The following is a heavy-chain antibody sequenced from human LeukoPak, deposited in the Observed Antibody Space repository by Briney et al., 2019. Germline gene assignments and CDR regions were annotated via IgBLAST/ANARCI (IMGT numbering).Heavy chain of an antibody. CDR1: GGSISSYY. CDR2: IYYSGST. Sequence: SETLSLTCTVSGGSISSYYWSWIRQPPGKELEWIGYIYYSGSTNYNPSLKSRVTISVDTSKNQFSLKLSSVTAADTAVYYCARVRDGYKLSYGMDVWGQGTTVTVSS. V-gene: IGHV4-59*01. J-gene: IGHJ6*02. CDR3: ARVRDGYKLSYGMDV. D-gene: IGHD5-24*01.